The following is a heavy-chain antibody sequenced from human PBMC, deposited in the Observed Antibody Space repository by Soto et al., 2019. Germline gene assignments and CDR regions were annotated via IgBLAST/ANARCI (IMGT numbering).Heavy chain of an antibody. V-gene: IGHV1-18*01. CDR3: ARDAAVGLFDY. Sequence: QVQLVQSGAEVKKPGASVKVSCKASGYTFTSYGIRWGRQAPGQGLEWMGWISSYNGNTNYAQKLQGRVTMTTDTTTSTAYMDLLSLRADDTAVYYCARDAAVGLFDYWGQGTLVTVSS. D-gene: IGHD1-26*01. CDR1: GYTFTSYG. CDR2: ISSYNGNT. J-gene: IGHJ4*02.